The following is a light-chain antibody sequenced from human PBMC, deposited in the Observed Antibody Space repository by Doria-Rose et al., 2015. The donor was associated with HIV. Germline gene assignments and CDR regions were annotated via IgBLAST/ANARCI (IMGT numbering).Light chain of an antibody. V-gene: IGKV3-20*01. CDR3: HQYGNSWT. Sequence: TQSPGTLSLSPGERATLSCRASQSFSSTYLAWYQQKPGQAHSLLIYDGSTRATGIPDRFSASGSGTDFTLAINGLEPDDIALYDCHQYGNSWTFGHGCTVEI. J-gene: IGKJ1*01. CDR2: DGS. CDR1: QSFSSTY.